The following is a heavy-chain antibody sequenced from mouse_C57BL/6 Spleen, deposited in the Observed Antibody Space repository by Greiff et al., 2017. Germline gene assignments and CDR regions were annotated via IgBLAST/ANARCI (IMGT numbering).Heavy chain of an antibody. D-gene: IGHD2-2*01. V-gene: IGHV1-82*01. CDR2: IYPGDGDT. CDR3: ARFGYPYYYAMDY. J-gene: IGHJ4*01. CDR1: GYAFSSSW. Sequence: QVQLQQSGPELVKPGASVKISCKASGYAFSSSWMNWVKQRPGKGLEWIGRIYPGDGDTNYNGKFKGKATLTADKSSSTAYMQLSSLTSEDSAVYFCARFGYPYYYAMDYWGQGTSVTVSS.